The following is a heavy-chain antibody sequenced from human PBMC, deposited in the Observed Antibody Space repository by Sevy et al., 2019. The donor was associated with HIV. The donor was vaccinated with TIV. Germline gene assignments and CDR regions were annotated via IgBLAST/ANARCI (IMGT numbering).Heavy chain of an antibody. CDR3: ARELGYCSSTSCPAHYYYYGMDV. D-gene: IGHD2-2*01. CDR2: IWYDGSNK. V-gene: IGHV3-33*01. J-gene: IGHJ6*02. CDR1: GFTFSSYG. Sequence: GGSLRLSCAASGFTFSSYGMHWVRQAPGKGLEWVAVIWYDGSNKYYADSVKGRFTISRDNSKNTLYLQMNSLRAEDTAVYYCARELGYCSSTSCPAHYYYYGMDVWGQGTTVTVSS.